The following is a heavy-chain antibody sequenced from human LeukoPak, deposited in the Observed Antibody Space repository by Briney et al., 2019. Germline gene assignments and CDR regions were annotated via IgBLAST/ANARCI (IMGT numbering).Heavy chain of an antibody. D-gene: IGHD3-16*01. CDR3: AKDHFTGGDYGDYFDL. J-gene: IGHJ4*02. CDR1: GFTFSYYA. V-gene: IGHV3-23*01. Sequence: RTGGSLRLSCAASGFTFSYYAMSWVRQSPGQGLQWVSVINDRSNFKVYADSVRGRFIISRDNSQNTLYLEMNSLRADDTAIYYCAKDHFTGGDYGDYFDLWGQGVLVTVSS. CDR2: INDRSNFK.